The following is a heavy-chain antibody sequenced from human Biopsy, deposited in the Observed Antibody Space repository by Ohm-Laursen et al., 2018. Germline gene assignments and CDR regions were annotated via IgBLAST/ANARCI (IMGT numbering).Heavy chain of an antibody. CDR3: ARDTRWSPYSMDV. D-gene: IGHD4-23*01. CDR1: GFNLREFP. CDR2: ISGGGTI. J-gene: IGHJ6*02. V-gene: IGHV3-11*01. Sequence: GSLGLPLFGPGFNLREFPNWGIPQAPGGGPGGGSYISGGGTIYYGDSMKGRVTISRDNAKNSLYLQMHSLRAEDTAVYYCARDTRWSPYSMDVWGQGTTVTVSS.